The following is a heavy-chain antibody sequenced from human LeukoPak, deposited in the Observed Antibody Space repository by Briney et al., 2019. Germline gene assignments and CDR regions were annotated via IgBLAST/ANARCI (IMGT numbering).Heavy chain of an antibody. CDR2: IWYDGRTK. J-gene: IGHJ4*02. D-gene: IGHD6-19*01. CDR3: AREWGRIAVAGGPGY. Sequence: GGSLRLSCEVSGFIFSNYGMHWVRESPGRGLEWVALIWYDGRTKLHADSVRGRFTISRDNSANTLYLQMSSLRVEDRAVYYCAREWGRIAVAGGPGYWGQGALVTVSS. V-gene: IGHV3-33*01. CDR1: GFIFSNYG.